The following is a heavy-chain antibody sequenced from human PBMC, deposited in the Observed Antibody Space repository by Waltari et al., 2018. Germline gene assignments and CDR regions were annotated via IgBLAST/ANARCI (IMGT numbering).Heavy chain of an antibody. CDR1: GGSISSYY. CDR2: IYYSGST. Sequence: QVQLQESGPGLVKPSETLSLTCTVPGGSISSYYWSWIRQPPGKGLEWIGYIYYSGSTNYNPSLKSRVTISVDTSKNQFSLKLSSVTAADTAVYYCARVYYYDSSGYPYFDYWGQGTLVTVSS. V-gene: IGHV4-59*01. CDR3: ARVYYYDSSGYPYFDY. D-gene: IGHD3-22*01. J-gene: IGHJ4*02.